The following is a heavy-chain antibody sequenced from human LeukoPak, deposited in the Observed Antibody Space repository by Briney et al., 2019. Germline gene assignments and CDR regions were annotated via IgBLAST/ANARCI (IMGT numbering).Heavy chain of an antibody. CDR1: GGSITSTSYY. J-gene: IGHJ5*02. CDR2: VYYTGST. Sequence: SETLSLTCSVSGGSITSTSYYWGWIRQPPGEGPEWIGSVYYTGSTYYNPSPRSRVTISVDTSKNQFSLRLSSVTAADTAVFYCARVWYGSSTLGWFDPWGQGTLVAVSS. D-gene: IGHD3-10*01. CDR3: ARVWYGSSTLGWFDP. V-gene: IGHV4-39*01.